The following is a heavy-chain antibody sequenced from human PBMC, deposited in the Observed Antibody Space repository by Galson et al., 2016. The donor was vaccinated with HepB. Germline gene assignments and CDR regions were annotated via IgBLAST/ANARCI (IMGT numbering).Heavy chain of an antibody. CDR1: GFTFSSYA. Sequence: SLRLSCAASGFTFSSYAMYWVRQAPGKGLEWVAVISYAGSNKYYADSVKGRFTISRDNSKNTLLRQMNSLRAEDTAVYYCAKEPAPVGSYGVYYYYGMDVWGQGTTVTVSS. V-gene: IGHV3-30*18. D-gene: IGHD1-26*01. CDR3: AKEPAPVGSYGVYYYYGMDV. CDR2: ISYAGSNK. J-gene: IGHJ6*02.